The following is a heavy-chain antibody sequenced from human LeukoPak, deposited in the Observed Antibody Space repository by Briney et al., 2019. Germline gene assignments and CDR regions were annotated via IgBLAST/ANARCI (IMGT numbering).Heavy chain of an antibody. D-gene: IGHD7-27*01. J-gene: IGHJ4*02. CDR3: AMRANGELGVFDY. V-gene: IGHV4-34*01. CDR1: GGSFTDYS. Sequence: PSETLSLTCAVSGGSFTDYSWSWIRQPPGKGLEWIGEINHSGSTNYNPSLKSRVTISVDTSKNQFSLKLSSVTAADTAVYYCAMRANGELGVFDYWGQGTLVTVSS. CDR2: INHSGST.